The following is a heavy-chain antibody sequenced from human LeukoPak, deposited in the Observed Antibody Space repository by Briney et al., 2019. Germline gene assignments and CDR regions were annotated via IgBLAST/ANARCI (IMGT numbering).Heavy chain of an antibody. V-gene: IGHV5-51*01. CDR3: ARFGIRGCISNTKCYTSFFYYGMDV. J-gene: IGHJ6*02. D-gene: IGHD2-2*02. CDR1: GYRFLDYW. Sequence: GASLQISCKGSGYRFLDYWIGWVRQLPGKGPELMGLIFPHDSDIKYSPSFKGQVTISVDKSISSAYVQWGSLKASDTAMYYCARFGIRGCISNTKCYTSFFYYGMDVWGQGTTVTVAS. CDR2: IFPHDSDI.